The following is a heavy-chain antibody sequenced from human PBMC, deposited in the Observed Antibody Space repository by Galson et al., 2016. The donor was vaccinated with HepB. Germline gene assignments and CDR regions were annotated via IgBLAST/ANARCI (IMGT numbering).Heavy chain of an antibody. CDR2: ISSGSSAI. CDR1: GFTFSGYN. D-gene: IGHD1-14*01. CDR3: ARDGNHGHDMDY. J-gene: IGHJ4*02. V-gene: IGHV3-48*02. Sequence: SLRLSCAASGFTFSGYNMDWVRQAPGKGLEWVSYISSGSSAIYYADSVKGRFTISRDNAKNLLYLQMNSLRDEDTAIYFCARDGNHGHDMDYWGQGTLVTVSS.